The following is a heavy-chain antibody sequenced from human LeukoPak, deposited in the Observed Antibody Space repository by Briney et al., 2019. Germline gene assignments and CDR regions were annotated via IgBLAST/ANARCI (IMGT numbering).Heavy chain of an antibody. J-gene: IGHJ1*01. Sequence: SETLSLTCTVSGGSISTYYWNWIRQPPGKGLEWIGYIYHSGSTNYNPSLQSRVTISVDTSKNQFSLNLNSVTAADTAVYYCARGGAARLHFQNWGQGTLVTVST. D-gene: IGHD6-6*01. CDR3: ARGGAARLHFQN. V-gene: IGHV4-59*01. CDR2: IYHSGST. CDR1: GGSISTYY.